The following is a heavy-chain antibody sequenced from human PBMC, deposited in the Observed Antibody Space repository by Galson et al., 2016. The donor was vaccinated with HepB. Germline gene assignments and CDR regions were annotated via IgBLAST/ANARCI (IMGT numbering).Heavy chain of an antibody. CDR2: IWHDGSNK. D-gene: IGHD6-13*01. CDR3: ALGQQLGNTFDS. V-gene: IGHV3-33*01. J-gene: IGHJ4*02. Sequence: SLRLSCAASGISFHNFGMHWVRQAPGKGLEWVAVIWHDGSNKYYADSVKGRFTISRDNSRNTLFLQMNSLRAEDTAVYYCALGQQLGNTFDSWGQGTQVTVSS. CDR1: GISFHNFG.